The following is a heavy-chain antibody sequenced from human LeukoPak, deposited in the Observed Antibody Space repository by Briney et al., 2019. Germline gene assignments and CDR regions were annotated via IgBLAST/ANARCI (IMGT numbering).Heavy chain of an antibody. CDR2: MNPSNGNT. J-gene: IGHJ4*02. CDR3: ARGSSEEMATIAD. Sequence: ASVKVSCKASGYTFTSYAINWVRQATGQGLECMGWMNPSNGNTGFAQKFQGRLTMTRDTSISTAHMELRGLTSDDTAVYFCARGSSEEMATIADWGQGTLVTVSS. CDR1: GYTFTSYA. V-gene: IGHV1-8*01. D-gene: IGHD5-24*01.